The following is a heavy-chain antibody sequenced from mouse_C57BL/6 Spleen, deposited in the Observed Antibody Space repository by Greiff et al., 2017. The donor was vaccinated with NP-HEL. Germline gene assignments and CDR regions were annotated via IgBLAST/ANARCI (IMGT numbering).Heavy chain of an antibody. J-gene: IGHJ4*01. CDR2: INPNNGGT. CDR1: GYTFTDYY. CDR3: ARKLYYYAMDY. Sequence: EVQLQQSGPELVKPGASVKISCKASGYTFTDYYMNWVKQSHGKSLEWIGDINPNNGGTSYNQKFKGKATLTVDKSSSTAYMELRSLTSEDSAVYYCARKLYYYAMDYWGQGTSVTVSS. V-gene: IGHV1-26*01.